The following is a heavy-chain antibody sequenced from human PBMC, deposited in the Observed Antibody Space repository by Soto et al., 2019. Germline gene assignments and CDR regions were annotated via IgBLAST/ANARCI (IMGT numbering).Heavy chain of an antibody. CDR3: ARHSSLRYFDWLLDAFDI. D-gene: IGHD3-9*01. V-gene: IGHV4-39*01. CDR2: IYYSGST. Sequence: SETLSLTCTVSGPSISSSSYYWGWIRHPPGKGLEWSGSIYYSGSTYYNPSLKSRVTISVDTAKNQFSLKLSSVTAADTAVYYCARHSSLRYFDWLLDAFDIWGQGTMVTVSS. J-gene: IGHJ3*02. CDR1: GPSISSSSYY.